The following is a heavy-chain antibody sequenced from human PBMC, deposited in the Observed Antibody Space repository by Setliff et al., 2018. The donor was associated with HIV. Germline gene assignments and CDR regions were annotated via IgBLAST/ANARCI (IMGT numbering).Heavy chain of an antibody. Sequence: GGSLRLSCAASGFTFSTSSMNWVRQAPRKGLEWVSYISSTSSTIYYADSVKGRFTISRDNSENTLYLQMNSLRAEDTAVYYCAVVVDRDDAFDIWGQGTMVTVSS. V-gene: IGHV3-48*01. CDR2: ISSTSSTI. CDR3: AVVVDRDDAFDI. CDR1: GFTFSTSS. D-gene: IGHD3-22*01. J-gene: IGHJ3*02.